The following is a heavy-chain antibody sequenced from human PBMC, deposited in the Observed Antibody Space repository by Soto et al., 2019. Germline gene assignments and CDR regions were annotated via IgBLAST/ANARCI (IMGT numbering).Heavy chain of an antibody. D-gene: IGHD2-2*01. CDR1: GYTFTSYG. CDR3: ARDRFPYGSSTSCYFDY. V-gene: IGHV1-18*01. J-gene: IGHJ4*02. CDR2: ISAYNGNT. Sequence: ASVKVSCKASGYTFTSYGISWVRQAPGQGLEWMGWISAYNGNTNYAQKLQGRVTMTTDTSTSTAYMELRSLRSDDTAVYYCARDRFPYGSSTSCYFDYWGQGTLVTVSS.